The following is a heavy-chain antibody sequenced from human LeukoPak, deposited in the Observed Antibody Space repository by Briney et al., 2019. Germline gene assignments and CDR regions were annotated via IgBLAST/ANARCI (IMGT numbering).Heavy chain of an antibody. CDR2: IIPIFHTA. CDR1: GGTFSSFA. D-gene: IGHD3-22*01. J-gene: IGHJ4*02. Sequence: SVKVSCKASGGTFSSFAISWVRQAPGQGLEWMGGIIPIFHTANYAQKFQGRVTITADESTSTAYMELSSLRSEDTAVYYCVREGYYDSSGYYPLGYWGQGTLVTVSS. CDR3: VREGYYDSSGYYPLGY. V-gene: IGHV1-69*13.